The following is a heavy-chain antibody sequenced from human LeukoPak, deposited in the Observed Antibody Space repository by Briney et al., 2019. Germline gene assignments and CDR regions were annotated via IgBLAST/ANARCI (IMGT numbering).Heavy chain of an antibody. CDR3: AQGLSSLDVYDRFTDS. CDR2: IKKDGSDK. J-gene: IGHJ5*02. D-gene: IGHD3-22*01. Sequence: GGSLRLSCAASGFTFKNYWMSWVRQAPGKGLEWVANIKKDGSDKFYLRSVKGRFTISRDNAKNTIHLQTSSLRVEDTAVYSDAQGLSSLDVYDRFTDSLGKETLVTVSS. CDR1: GFTFKNYW. V-gene: IGHV3-7*01.